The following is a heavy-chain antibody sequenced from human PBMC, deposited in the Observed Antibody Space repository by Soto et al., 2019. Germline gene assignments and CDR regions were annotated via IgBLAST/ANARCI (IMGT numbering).Heavy chain of an antibody. D-gene: IGHD2-2*01. CDR3: ARDLSPRVVPAVTWNLN. V-gene: IGHV1-69*04. CDR2: IIPILGIA. Sequence: ASVKVSCKASGGTFSSYTISWVRQAPGQGLEWMGRIIPILGIANYAQKFQGRVTITADKSTSTAYMELSSLRSEDTAVYYCARDLSPRVVPAVTWNLNWGQGTLVTVSS. J-gene: IGHJ4*02. CDR1: GGTFSSYT.